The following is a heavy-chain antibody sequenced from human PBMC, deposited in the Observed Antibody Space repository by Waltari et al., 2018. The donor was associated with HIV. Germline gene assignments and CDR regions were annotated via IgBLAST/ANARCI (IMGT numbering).Heavy chain of an antibody. J-gene: IGHJ3*02. CDR2: ISGKTTYR. Sequence: EVQLVESGGGLVKPGGSLRLSCAASGFPFSTYSMNWVRQAPGKGFEWVSAISGKTTYRYYADTEKGRFTISRDNAKNSLYLQMNGLRVEDTAVYYCARDGGYNYGRGGAFDIWGQGTMVTVSS. CDR3: ARDGGYNYGRGGAFDI. CDR1: GFPFSTYS. D-gene: IGHD5-18*01. V-gene: IGHV3-21*01.